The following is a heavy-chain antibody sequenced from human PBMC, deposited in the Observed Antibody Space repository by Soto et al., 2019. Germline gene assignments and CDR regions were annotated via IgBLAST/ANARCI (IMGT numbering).Heavy chain of an antibody. CDR3: ERVKMATIDAFDI. Sequence: QVPLVQSGAEVKKPGSSVKVSCKASGGTFSSYAISWVRQAPGQGLEGMGGIIPIFGTANYAQKFQGRVTIIAGETTSTAYTKLSSLRSEDTAVYYCERVKMATIDAFDIWGQGTMVNVSS. J-gene: IGHJ3*02. V-gene: IGHV1-69*12. D-gene: IGHD5-12*01. CDR2: IIPIFGTA. CDR1: GGTFSSYA.